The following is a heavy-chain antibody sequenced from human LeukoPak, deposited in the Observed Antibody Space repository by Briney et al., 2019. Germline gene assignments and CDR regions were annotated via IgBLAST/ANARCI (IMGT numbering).Heavy chain of an antibody. CDR3: ARAPALYGSGSYPFDY. CDR1: GYSISSGYY. J-gene: IGHJ4*02. D-gene: IGHD3-10*01. CDR2: IYHSGST. Sequence: SETLSLTCTVSGYSISSGYYWGWIRQPPGKGLEWIGSIYHSGSTYYNPSLKSRVTISVDTSKNQFSLKLSSVTAADTAVYYCARAPALYGSGSYPFDYWGQGTLVTVSS. V-gene: IGHV4-38-2*02.